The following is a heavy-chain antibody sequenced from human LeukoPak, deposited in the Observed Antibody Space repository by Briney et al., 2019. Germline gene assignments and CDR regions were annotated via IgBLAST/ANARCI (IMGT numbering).Heavy chain of an antibody. D-gene: IGHD3-22*01. Sequence: PGGSLRLSRAASGFTFSDYYMSGIRQAPGKGLEWVSYISSSGSTIYYADSVKGRFTISRDNAKNSLYLQMNSLRAEDTAVYYCARDFPSYYYVTSGDYDAFDIWGQGTMVTVSS. CDR1: GFTFSDYY. CDR2: ISSSGSTI. CDR3: ARDFPSYYYVTSGDYDAFDI. V-gene: IGHV3-11*04. J-gene: IGHJ3*02.